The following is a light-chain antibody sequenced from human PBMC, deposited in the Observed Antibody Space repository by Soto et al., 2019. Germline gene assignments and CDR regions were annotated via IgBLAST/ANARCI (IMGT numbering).Light chain of an antibody. CDR3: GSYSSTDTPFV. J-gene: IGLJ1*01. Sequence: QSALAQPSSVSGSPGQPITISCTGTSTDVGGYSYVSWYQHPSGKAPKLLIYEVTNRPSGISDRFSGSKSVNTASLTISGLQAEDESDYYCGSYSSTDTPFVFGTGTKVTVL. CDR1: STDVGGYSY. V-gene: IGLV2-14*01. CDR2: EVT.